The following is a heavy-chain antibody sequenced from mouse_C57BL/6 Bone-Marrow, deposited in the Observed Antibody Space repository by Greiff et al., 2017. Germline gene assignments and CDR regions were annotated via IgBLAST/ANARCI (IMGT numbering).Heavy chain of an antibody. CDR2: IYPENGGT. CDR1: GFTFTDDY. V-gene: IGHV14-4*01. J-gene: IGHJ3*01. D-gene: IGHD2-2*01. Sequence: EVKLMESGAELVRPGASVKLSCTASGFTFTDDYMHWVKQRPGQGLEWIGWIYPENGGTEYASKFQGKATITADTSSNTAYLQLSRLSSEDTADYYGSRSMVTHLDYWGKGTLVTVSA. CDR3: SRSMVTHLDY.